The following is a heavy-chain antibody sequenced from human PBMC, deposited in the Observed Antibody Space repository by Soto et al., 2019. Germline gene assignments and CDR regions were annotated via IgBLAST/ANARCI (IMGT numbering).Heavy chain of an antibody. CDR3: ATLTHTGYVPFDY. CDR2: INSDGSSA. V-gene: IGHV3-74*01. CDR1: GFTFRTYW. D-gene: IGHD5-12*01. Sequence: GGSLRLSCAASGFTFRTYWMHWVRQAPGKGLVWVSRINSDGSSASYADSVKGRFTISRDNAKNTLYLQMNSLRAEDTAVYYCATLTHTGYVPFDYWGQGTLVTVSS. J-gene: IGHJ4*02.